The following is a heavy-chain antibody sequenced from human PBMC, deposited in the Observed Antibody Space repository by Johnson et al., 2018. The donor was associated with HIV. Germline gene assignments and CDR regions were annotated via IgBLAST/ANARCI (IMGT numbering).Heavy chain of an antibody. J-gene: IGHJ3*02. CDR1: GLTLSRCD. V-gene: IGHV3-30*02. CDR2: IRYDGSNK. D-gene: IGHD1-14*01. Sequence: QVQLVESGGGVVQPGGSLRLSCAASGLTLSRCDMHWVRQAPGKGLEWVAFIRYDGSNKYYEDSVKGRFTISRDNAKNSLFLQMNSLRAEDTAVYYCATRDPTYRPGAFDIWGQGTMVTVSS. CDR3: ATRDPTYRPGAFDI.